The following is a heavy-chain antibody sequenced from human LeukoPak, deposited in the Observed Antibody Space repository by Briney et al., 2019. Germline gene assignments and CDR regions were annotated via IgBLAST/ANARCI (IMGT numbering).Heavy chain of an antibody. CDR1: GFALRGYW. CDR3: AKDLVVEAASIFDY. D-gene: IGHD6-13*01. Sequence: PGGSLRLSCAASGFALRGYWMSWVRQTPGKGLEWVANTKPDGSDTYYVDFVKGRFTISRDNSKNTLYLQMNSLRAEDTAVYYCAKDLVVEAASIFDYWGQGTLVTVSS. V-gene: IGHV3-7*01. J-gene: IGHJ4*02. CDR2: TKPDGSDT.